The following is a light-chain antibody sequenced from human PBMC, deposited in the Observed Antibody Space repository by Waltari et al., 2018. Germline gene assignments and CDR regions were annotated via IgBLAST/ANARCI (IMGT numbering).Light chain of an antibody. V-gene: IGLV2-23*02. CDR2: EVS. Sequence: SALTQPASVSGSPGQSITISCTETSSNVCSYPLLSWYQRPPGGAPKFLIYEVSERPSGVSNRFSGYKSGKTASLTIYGLQAEDEADYYCCAFAGRGIYVFGTGTQVTVL. CDR3: CAFAGRGIYV. J-gene: IGLJ1*01. CDR1: SSNVCSYPL.